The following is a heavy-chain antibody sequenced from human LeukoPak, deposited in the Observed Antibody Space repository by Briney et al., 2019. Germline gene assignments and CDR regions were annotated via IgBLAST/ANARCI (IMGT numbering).Heavy chain of an antibody. V-gene: IGHV1-8*03. CDR3: ARSRRRFIAAARSYYYYMDV. J-gene: IGHJ6*03. D-gene: IGHD6-13*01. CDR1: GYTFTSYD. CDR2: VNPDTGNT. Sequence: GASVKVSCKASGYTFTSYDINWVRQATGQGLEWMGWVNPDTGNTGFAQKFQGRVTITQNSSLTAVYMELSSLTSEDTAVYYCARSRRRFIAAARSYYYYMDVWGKGTTVTVSS.